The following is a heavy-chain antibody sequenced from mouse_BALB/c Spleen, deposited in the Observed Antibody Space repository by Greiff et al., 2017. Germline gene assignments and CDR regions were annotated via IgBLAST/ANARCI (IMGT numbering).Heavy chain of an antibody. V-gene: IGHV5-17*02. CDR1: GFTFSSFG. D-gene: IGHD4-1*01. J-gene: IGHJ2*01. CDR2: ISSGSSTI. CDR3: ARELGRGFDY. Sequence: EVNLVESGGGLVQPGGSRKLSCAASGFTFSSFGMHWVRQAPEKGLEWVAYISSGSSTIYYADTVKGRFTISRDNPKNTLFLQMTSLRSEDTAMYYCARELGRGFDYWGQGTTLTVSS.